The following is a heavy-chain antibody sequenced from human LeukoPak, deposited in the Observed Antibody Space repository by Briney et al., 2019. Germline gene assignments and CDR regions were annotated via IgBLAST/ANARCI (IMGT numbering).Heavy chain of an antibody. CDR3: AGRPGYYDSSGSFFDY. V-gene: IGHV4-39*01. J-gene: IGHJ4*02. D-gene: IGHD3-22*01. CDR2: IYYSGST. CDR1: GGSISSSSYY. Sequence: SETLSLTCTVSGGSISSSSYYWGWIRQPPGKGLGWIGSIYYSGSTYYNPSLKSRVTISVDTSKSQFSLKLSSVTAADTAVYYCAGRPGYYDSSGSFFDYWGQGTLVTVSS.